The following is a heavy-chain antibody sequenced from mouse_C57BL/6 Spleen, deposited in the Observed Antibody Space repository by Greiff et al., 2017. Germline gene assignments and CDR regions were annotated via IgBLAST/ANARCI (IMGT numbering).Heavy chain of an antibody. V-gene: IGHV5-17*01. CDR2: ISSGSSTI. D-gene: IGHD1-1*01. CDR3: ARRLLYYYGRDYAMDY. Sequence: EVMLVESGGGLVKPGGSLKLSCAASGFTFSDYGMHWVRQAPEKGLEWVAYISSGSSTIYYADTVKGRFTISRDNAKNTLFLQMTSLRSEDTAMYYWARRLLYYYGRDYAMDYWGQGTSVTVSS. J-gene: IGHJ4*01. CDR1: GFTFSDYG.